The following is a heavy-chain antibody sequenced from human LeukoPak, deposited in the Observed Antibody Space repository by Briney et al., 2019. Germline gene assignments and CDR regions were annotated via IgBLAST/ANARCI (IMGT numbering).Heavy chain of an antibody. CDR1: GFTFSSYA. CDR2: IYSGGST. Sequence: GGSLRLSCAASGFTFSSYAMSWVRQAPGKGLEWVSVIYSGGSTYYADSVKGRSTISRDNSKNTLYLQMNSLRAEDTAVYYCARLRQAPYDSSGYDTYFDYWGQGTLVTVSS. D-gene: IGHD3-22*01. J-gene: IGHJ4*02. CDR3: ARLRQAPYDSSGYDTYFDY. V-gene: IGHV3-53*01.